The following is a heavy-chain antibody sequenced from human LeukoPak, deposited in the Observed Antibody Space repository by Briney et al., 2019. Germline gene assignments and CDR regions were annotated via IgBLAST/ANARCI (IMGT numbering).Heavy chain of an antibody. Sequence: PSQTLSLTCTVSGGSISSGDCYWNWIRQPPGKGLEWIGYISYSGSTYFNPSLRSRVTISVDTSENQFSLKLSSVTAADTAVYYFARETYYYDSSGLPHYYMDVWGKGTTVTVSS. CDR2: ISYSGST. CDR3: ARETYYYDSSGLPHYYMDV. D-gene: IGHD3-22*01. V-gene: IGHV4-30-4*08. J-gene: IGHJ6*03. CDR1: GGSISSGDCY.